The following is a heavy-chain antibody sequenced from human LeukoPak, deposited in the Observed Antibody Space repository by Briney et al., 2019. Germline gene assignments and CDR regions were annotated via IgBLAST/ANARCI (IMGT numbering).Heavy chain of an antibody. D-gene: IGHD1-14*01. J-gene: IGHJ5*02. CDR2: MCGTAGCT. V-gene: IGHV3-23*01. Sequence: GGSLRLSCAASGFTFQIYAMSWVRLAPGKGLQWVASMCGTAGCTFYADSVKGRFTISRDNSKDTLYLQMNDLRADDTAIYYCARDRPNYHEANGHYYNRDGDHWGQGALVTVSS. CDR3: ARDRPNYHEANGHYYNRDGDH. CDR1: GFTFQIYA.